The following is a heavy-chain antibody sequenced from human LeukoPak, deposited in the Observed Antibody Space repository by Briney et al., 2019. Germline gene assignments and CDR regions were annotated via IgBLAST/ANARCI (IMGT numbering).Heavy chain of an antibody. V-gene: IGHV3-21*01. CDR2: ISSSSSYI. CDR3: ASRYSSSAYFDY. CDR1: GFTFSSYS. Sequence: PGGSLRLSCAASGFTFSSYSMNWVRQAPGKGLEWVSSISSSSSYIYYADSVKGRFTISRDNAKNSLYLQMNSLRAEDTAVYYCASRYSSSAYFDYWGQGTLVTVSS. D-gene: IGHD6-13*01. J-gene: IGHJ4*02.